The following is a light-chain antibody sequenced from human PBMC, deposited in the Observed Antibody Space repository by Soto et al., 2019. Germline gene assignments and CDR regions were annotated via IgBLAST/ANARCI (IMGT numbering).Light chain of an antibody. CDR1: QSFLYSSNNKNY. Sequence: DIVMTQSPDSLAVSLGERATINCKSSQSFLYSSNNKNYLAWYQQKPGHPPRLLIYWASTRESGVPDRFSGSGSGTDFTLTISSLQAEDVAVYYCQQYYSTPWTFGQGTKVDIK. CDR3: QQYYSTPWT. V-gene: IGKV4-1*01. CDR2: WAS. J-gene: IGKJ1*01.